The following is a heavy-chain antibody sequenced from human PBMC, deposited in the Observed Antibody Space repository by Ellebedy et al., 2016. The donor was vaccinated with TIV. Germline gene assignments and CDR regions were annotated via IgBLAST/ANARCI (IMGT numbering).Heavy chain of an antibody. CDR1: GGSIKSYY. V-gene: IGHV4-59*01. CDR3: ARDNWGSLDL. Sequence: MPSETLSLTCSVSGGSIKSYYWSWIRQPPGKRLEWIGHIHFSGSTNYNASLESRVTISVDTSKNQVSLKLRSVTAADTAVYFCARDNWGSLDLWGQGTLVTVSS. J-gene: IGHJ5*02. D-gene: IGHD3-16*01. CDR2: IHFSGST.